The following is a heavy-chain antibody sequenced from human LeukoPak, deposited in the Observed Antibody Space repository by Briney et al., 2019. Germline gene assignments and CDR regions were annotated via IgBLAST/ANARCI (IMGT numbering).Heavy chain of an antibody. D-gene: IGHD5-18*01. CDR2: ISGSGGAT. Sequence: GGSLRLSCAASGFTFSNYAMNWVRQAPGKGLEWVSAISGSGGATYYADSVKGRFTISRDNFKNTLYLQMNSLRADDTAVYYCAKDAAMVLRHPVTDYWGQGTLVTVSS. CDR3: AKDAAMVLRHPVTDY. J-gene: IGHJ4*02. CDR1: GFTFSNYA. V-gene: IGHV3-23*01.